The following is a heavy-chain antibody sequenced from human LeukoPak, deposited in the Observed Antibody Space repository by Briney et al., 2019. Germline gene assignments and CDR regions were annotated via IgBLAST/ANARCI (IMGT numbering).Heavy chain of an antibody. D-gene: IGHD2-21*02. CDR3: ARNTETAIPLPYYFDY. Sequence: GASVKVSCKASGYIFTSYAMHWVRQAPGQRLECMGWINTGNGNTKYSQKFQGRVTIARDTSASTAYMDLSSLRSEDTAVYYCARNTETAIPLPYYFDYWGQGTLVTVSS. J-gene: IGHJ4*02. CDR2: INTGNGNT. CDR1: GYIFTSYA. V-gene: IGHV1-3*04.